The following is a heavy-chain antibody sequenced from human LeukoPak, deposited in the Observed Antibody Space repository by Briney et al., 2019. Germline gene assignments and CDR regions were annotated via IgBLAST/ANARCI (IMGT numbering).Heavy chain of an antibody. J-gene: IGHJ2*01. CDR2: IFYSGST. V-gene: IGHV4-38-2*01. D-gene: IGHD3-10*01. Sequence: GSLRLSCAASGFTFSNAWMSWVRQPPGKGLEWIGSIFYSGSTYYNPSLKSRVTISVGTSKNQFSLKLTSVTAADTAVYYCARLRGAGSWYFDLWGRGTLVTVSS. CDR1: GFTFSNAW. CDR3: ARLRGAGSWYFDL.